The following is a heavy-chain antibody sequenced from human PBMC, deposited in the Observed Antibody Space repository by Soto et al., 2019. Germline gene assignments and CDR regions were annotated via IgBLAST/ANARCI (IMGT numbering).Heavy chain of an antibody. CDR2: INSDGSST. CDR1: GFTFSSYW. V-gene: IGHV3-74*01. CDR3: ARDGTYYDFWSGYYYYYYGMEV. J-gene: IGHJ6*02. Sequence: GGSLRLSCAACGFTFSSYWMHWVRQAPGKGLVWVSRINSDGSSTSYADSVKGRFTISRDNAKNTLYLQMNSLRAEDTAVYYCARDGTYYDFWSGYYYYYYGMEVWGQGTTVTVSS. D-gene: IGHD3-3*01.